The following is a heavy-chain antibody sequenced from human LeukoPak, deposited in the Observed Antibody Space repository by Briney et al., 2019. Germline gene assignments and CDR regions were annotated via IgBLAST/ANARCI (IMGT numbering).Heavy chain of an antibody. V-gene: IGHV3-53*01. CDR3: AKFGFCSSTSCPASY. Sequence: GGSLRLSCAASGFTVSSNYMSWVRQAPGKGLEWVSVIYSGGSTYYADSVKGRFTISRDNSENTLYLQMNSLRAEDTAVYYCAKFGFCSSTSCPASYWGQGTLVTVSS. J-gene: IGHJ4*02. CDR1: GFTVSSNY. CDR2: IYSGGST. D-gene: IGHD2-2*01.